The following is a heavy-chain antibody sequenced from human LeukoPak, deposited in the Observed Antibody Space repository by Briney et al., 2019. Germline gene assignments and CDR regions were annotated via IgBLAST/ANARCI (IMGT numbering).Heavy chain of an antibody. D-gene: IGHD3-3*01. V-gene: IGHV4-4*07. Sequence: SETLSLTCTVSGGSISSYYWSWIRQPAGKGLEWIGRIYTSGSITYNPSLKSRVSMSVDTSKNQFSLKLSSVTAADTAVYYCARGLGPLLWSLYFDHWGKGTTVTVSS. CDR3: ARGLGPLLWSLYFDH. J-gene: IGHJ4*02. CDR2: IYTSGSI. CDR1: GGSISSYY.